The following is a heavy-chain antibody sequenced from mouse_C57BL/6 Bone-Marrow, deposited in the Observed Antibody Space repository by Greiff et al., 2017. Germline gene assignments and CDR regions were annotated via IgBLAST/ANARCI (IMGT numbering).Heavy chain of an antibody. Sequence: EVMLVESGGGLVKPGGSLQLSCAASGFTFSSYTMSWVRQTPEKRLEWVATISGGGGNTYYPDSVKGRFTISRDNAKNTLYLQMSSLRSEDTALYYFARRVWYPYYFDYWGQGTTRTVSS. CDR3: ARRVWYPYYFDY. CDR1: GFTFSSYT. D-gene: IGHD2-10*02. V-gene: IGHV5-9*01. J-gene: IGHJ2*01. CDR2: ISGGGGNT.